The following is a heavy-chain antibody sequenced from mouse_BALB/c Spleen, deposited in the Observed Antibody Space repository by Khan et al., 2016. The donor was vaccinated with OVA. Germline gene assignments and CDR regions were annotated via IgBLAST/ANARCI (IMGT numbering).Heavy chain of an antibody. Sequence: VELQESGPGLVKPSQSLSFTCTVTGYSITSNYAWNWIRQFPGNKLELMGYIIYSGSTSYNPSLKSRTSFPRDTSTNQSSLQLHSLTTVDTATYYCARKKYYSYAVDYWGQGTSVTVSS. V-gene: IGHV3-2*02. D-gene: IGHD1-1*01. J-gene: IGHJ4*01. CDR1: GYSITSNYA. CDR2: IIYSGST. CDR3: ARKKYYSYAVDY.